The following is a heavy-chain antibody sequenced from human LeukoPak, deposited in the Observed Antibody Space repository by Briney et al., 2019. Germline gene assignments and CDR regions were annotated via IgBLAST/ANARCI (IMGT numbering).Heavy chain of an antibody. CDR1: GFTFSSYW. CDR2: IKQDGSEK. V-gene: IGHV3-7*01. Sequence: GGSLRLSCAASGFTFSSYWMSWVRQAPGKGLEWVANIKQDGSEKYYVDSVKGRFTISRDDAKNSLYLQMNSLRAEDTAVYYCARADDFWSGYYGDYWGQGTLVTVSS. D-gene: IGHD3-3*01. CDR3: ARADDFWSGYYGDY. J-gene: IGHJ4*02.